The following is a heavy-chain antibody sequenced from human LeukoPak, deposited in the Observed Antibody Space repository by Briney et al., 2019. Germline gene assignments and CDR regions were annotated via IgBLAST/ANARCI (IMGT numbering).Heavy chain of an antibody. V-gene: IGHV4-61*01. D-gene: IGHD6-13*01. CDR3: ARAYASSLFDY. CDR2: IYYSGST. Sequence: SETLSLTCTVSGGSVSSGSYYWSWIRQPPGKGLEWIGYIYYSGSTNYNPSLKSRVTISVDRSKNQFSLKLSSVTAADTAVYYCARAYASSLFDYWGQGTPVTVSS. CDR1: GGSVSSGSYY. J-gene: IGHJ4*02.